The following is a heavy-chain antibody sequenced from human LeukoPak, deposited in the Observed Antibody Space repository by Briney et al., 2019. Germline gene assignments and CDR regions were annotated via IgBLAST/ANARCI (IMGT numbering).Heavy chain of an antibody. CDR1: GFTVSSNY. Sequence: TGGSLRLSCAASGFTVSSNYMSWVRQAPGKGLEWVSSISSSSSYIYYADSVKGRFTISRDNAKNSLYLQMNSLRAEDTAVYYCARDALEYYYDSSGYPYWGQGTLVTVSS. CDR3: ARDALEYYYDSSGYPY. V-gene: IGHV3-21*01. J-gene: IGHJ4*02. D-gene: IGHD3-22*01. CDR2: ISSSSSYI.